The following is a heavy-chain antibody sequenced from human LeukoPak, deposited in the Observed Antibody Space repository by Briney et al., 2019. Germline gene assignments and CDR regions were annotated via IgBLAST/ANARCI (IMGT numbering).Heavy chain of an antibody. CDR1: GYSISSGYY. J-gene: IGHJ4*02. Sequence: SETLSLTCSVSGYSISSGYYWGWIRRPPGKGLEWIGSIYYSGSTYYNPSLKSRVTISVDTSKNQFSLKLSSVTAADTAVYYCARRLITMVRGVIIKHFDYWGQGTLVTVSS. CDR2: IYYSGST. V-gene: IGHV4-38-2*01. D-gene: IGHD3-10*01. CDR3: ARRLITMVRGVIIKHFDY.